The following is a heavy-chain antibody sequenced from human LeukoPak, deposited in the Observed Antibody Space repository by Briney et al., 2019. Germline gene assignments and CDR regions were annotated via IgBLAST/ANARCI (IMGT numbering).Heavy chain of an antibody. D-gene: IGHD6-13*01. Sequence: SETLSLTCTVSGGSISSGSYYWSWIRQPAGKGLEWIGRIYTSGSTNYDPSLKSRVTISVDTSKNQFSLKLSSVTAADTAVYYCARAPSIGYSSSWYLDYWGQGTLVTVSS. V-gene: IGHV4-61*02. CDR1: GGSISSGSYY. CDR2: IYTSGST. J-gene: IGHJ4*02. CDR3: ARAPSIGYSSSWYLDY.